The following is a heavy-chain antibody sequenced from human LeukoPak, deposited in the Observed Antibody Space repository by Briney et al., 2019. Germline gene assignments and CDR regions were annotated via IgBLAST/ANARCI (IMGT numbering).Heavy chain of an antibody. CDR3: AKDISSGWPLDY. Sequence: PGGSLRLSCAASGFTLSSYGMHWVRQAPGKGLEWVAVISYDGSNKYYADSVKGRFTISRDNSKNTLYLQMNSLRAEDTAVYYCAKDISSGWPLDYWGQGTLVTVSS. CDR2: ISYDGSNK. D-gene: IGHD6-19*01. CDR1: GFTLSSYG. J-gene: IGHJ4*02. V-gene: IGHV3-30*18.